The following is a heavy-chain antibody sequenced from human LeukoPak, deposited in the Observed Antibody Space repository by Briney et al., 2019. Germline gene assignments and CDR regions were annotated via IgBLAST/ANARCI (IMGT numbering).Heavy chain of an antibody. CDR2: IFYSGST. CDR1: GGSISSSSHH. J-gene: IGHJ6*03. V-gene: IGHV4-39*01. Sequence: PSETLSLTCTVSGGSISSSSHHWDWIRQPPGQGLEWIGSIFYSGSTYYSPSLKSRVTISVDTSKNQFSLKLSSVTAADTAVYYCARQATVVPYYYYYYMDVWGKGTTVTVSS. D-gene: IGHD4-23*01. CDR3: ARQATVVPYYYYYYMDV.